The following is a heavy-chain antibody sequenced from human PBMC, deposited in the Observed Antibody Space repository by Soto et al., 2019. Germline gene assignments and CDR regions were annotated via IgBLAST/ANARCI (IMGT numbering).Heavy chain of an antibody. CDR2: IWYDGSNK. Sequence: GGSLRLSCAASGFTFSSYGMHWVRQAPGKGLEWVAVIWYDGSNKYYADSVKGRFTISRDNSKNTLYLQMNSLRAEDTAVYYCARDREAVAGTFDYWGQGTLVTVSS. D-gene: IGHD6-19*01. CDR1: GFTFSSYG. V-gene: IGHV3-33*01. CDR3: ARDREAVAGTFDY. J-gene: IGHJ4*02.